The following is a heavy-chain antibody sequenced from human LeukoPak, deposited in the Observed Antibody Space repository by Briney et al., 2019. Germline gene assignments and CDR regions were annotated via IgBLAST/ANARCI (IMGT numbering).Heavy chain of an antibody. CDR3: ASGFNYGYFRY. CDR2: INSGTTT. CDR1: GFSFSAYT. V-gene: IGHV3-48*01. Sequence: PGGSLRLSCAASGFSFSAYTFNWVRQAPGKGQEWVSYINSGTTTYYADSVKGRFTISRDNAKNSVYLQMSSLRAEDTAVYYCASGFNYGYFRYWGPGTLVTVSS. J-gene: IGHJ4*02. D-gene: IGHD5-18*01.